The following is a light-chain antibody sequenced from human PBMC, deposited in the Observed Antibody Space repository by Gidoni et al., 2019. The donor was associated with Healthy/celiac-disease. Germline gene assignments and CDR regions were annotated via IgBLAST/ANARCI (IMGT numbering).Light chain of an antibody. J-gene: IGKJ2*01. Sequence: DIQMTQSPSTLSASVGDRVTITCRASQSISSWLAWYQQKPGKAPTLLIYKASSLESGVPSRFSGRGSGTEFTLTISSLQPDDFATYYCQRYNSYPYTFGQGTKLEIK. CDR2: KAS. CDR3: QRYNSYPYT. CDR1: QSISSW. V-gene: IGKV1-5*03.